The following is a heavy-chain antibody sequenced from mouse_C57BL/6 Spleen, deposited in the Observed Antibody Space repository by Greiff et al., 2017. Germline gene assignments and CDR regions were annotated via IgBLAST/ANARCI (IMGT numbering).Heavy chain of an antibody. D-gene: IGHD2-4*01. J-gene: IGHJ4*01. CDR3: ARYDYDGDYAMDY. V-gene: IGHV1-80*01. CDR2: IYPGDGDT. Sequence: QVQLQQSGAELVKPGASVKISCKASGYAFSSYWMNWVKQRPGKGLEWIGQIYPGDGDTNYNGKFKGKATLTAAKSSSTAYMQLSSLTSEDSAVYFCARYDYDGDYAMDYWGQGTSVTVSS. CDR1: GYAFSSYW.